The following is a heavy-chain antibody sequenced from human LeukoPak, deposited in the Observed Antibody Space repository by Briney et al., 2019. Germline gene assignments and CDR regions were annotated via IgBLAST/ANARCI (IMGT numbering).Heavy chain of an antibody. Sequence: ETLSLTCTVSGGSISSSSYYWGWIRQPPGKGLEWVANIKLDGSEKNYVDSVKGRFTISRDNTKNSLYLQMNSLGVEDTAVFYCARDQYDTWSRRGNFDSWGQGTLVTVSS. CDR3: ARDQYDTWSRRGNFDS. CDR1: GGSISSSSYY. CDR2: IKLDGSEK. D-gene: IGHD3-3*01. V-gene: IGHV3-7*03. J-gene: IGHJ4*02.